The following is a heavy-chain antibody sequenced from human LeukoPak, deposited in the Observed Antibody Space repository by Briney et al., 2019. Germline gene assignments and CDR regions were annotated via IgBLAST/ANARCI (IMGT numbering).Heavy chain of an antibody. D-gene: IGHD6-13*01. Sequence: PSETLSLTCAVSGYSISSGYYWGWIRQPPGKGLEWIGSIYHCGGTYYNPSLKSRVTISVDTSKHQFSLKLSSVTAADTGVYYCARLRSSSPVDYWGQGTLVTVSS. V-gene: IGHV4-38-2*01. CDR2: IYHCGGT. J-gene: IGHJ4*02. CDR3: ARLRSSSPVDY. CDR1: GYSISSGYY.